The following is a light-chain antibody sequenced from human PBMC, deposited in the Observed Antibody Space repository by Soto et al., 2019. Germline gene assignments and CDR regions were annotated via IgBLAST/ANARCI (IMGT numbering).Light chain of an antibody. V-gene: IGLV2-14*02. Sequence: QSALTQPASVSGSLGQSITISCTGSSSDVGTYYFVSWYQQHPGKVPKLMIYEGTKRPSGVSDRFSGSKSGNTASMTISGLQAEDEADYYCASKAGSSRHVVFGGGTKLTVL. CDR3: ASKAGSSRHVV. J-gene: IGLJ2*01. CDR1: SSDVGTYYF. CDR2: EGT.